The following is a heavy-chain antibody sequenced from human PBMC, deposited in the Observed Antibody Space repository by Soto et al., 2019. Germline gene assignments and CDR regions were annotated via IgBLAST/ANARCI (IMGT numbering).Heavy chain of an antibody. CDR2: ISYDGSNK. CDR3: AKEGLGYYYGMDV. V-gene: IGHV3-30*18. CDR1: GFTFSSYG. Sequence: QVQLVESGGGVVQPGRSLRLSCAASGFTFSSYGVHWVRQAPGKGLEWVAVISYDGSNKYYADSVKGRFTISRDNSKNTLYLQMNSLRAEDTAVYYCAKEGLGYYYGMDVWGQGTTVTVSS. D-gene: IGHD6-19*01. J-gene: IGHJ6*02.